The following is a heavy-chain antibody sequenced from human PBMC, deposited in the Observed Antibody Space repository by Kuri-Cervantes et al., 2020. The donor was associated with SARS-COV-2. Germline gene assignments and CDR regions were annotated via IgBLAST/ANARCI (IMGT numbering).Heavy chain of an antibody. V-gene: IGHV3-48*03. CDR2: ISSSGSTI. CDR1: GFTFSSYE. D-gene: IGHD6-13*01. Sequence: GGSLRLSCAASGFTFSSYEMNWVRQAPGKGLERVSYISSSGSTIYYADSVKGRFTISRDNAKNSLYLQMNSLRAEDTAVYYCARDAQLVDAFDIWGQGTMVTVSS. CDR3: ARDAQLVDAFDI. J-gene: IGHJ3*02.